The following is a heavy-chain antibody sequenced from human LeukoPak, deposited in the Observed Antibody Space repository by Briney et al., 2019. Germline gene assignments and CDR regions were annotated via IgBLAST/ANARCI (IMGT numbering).Heavy chain of an antibody. CDR3: ARFALKTPPTD. CDR1: GFTVSSNY. V-gene: IGHV3-66*01. J-gene: IGHJ4*02. Sequence: GGSLRLSCAASGFTVSSNYMSWVRQAPGNGLEWVSVIYSGGSTYYADSVKGRFTISRDNSKNTLNLQMNSLRAEDTAVYYCARFALKTPPTDWGQGTLVTVSS. CDR2: IYSGGST.